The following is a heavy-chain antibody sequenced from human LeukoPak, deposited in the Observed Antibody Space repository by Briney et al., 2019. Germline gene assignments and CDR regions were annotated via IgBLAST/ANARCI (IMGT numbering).Heavy chain of an antibody. CDR1: GFTFSNYS. CDR2: ISGSGGST. V-gene: IGHV3-23*01. D-gene: IGHD3-22*01. J-gene: IGHJ4*02. Sequence: PGGSLRLSCAASGFTFSNYSMSWVRQAPGKGVEWVSAISGSGGSTYYADSVKGRFTISRDNSKNTLYLQMNSLRAEDTAVYYYANQGLSWGQQYYYDTSGRQIDYWGQGTLVTVSS. CDR3: ANQGLSWGQQYYYDTSGRQIDY.